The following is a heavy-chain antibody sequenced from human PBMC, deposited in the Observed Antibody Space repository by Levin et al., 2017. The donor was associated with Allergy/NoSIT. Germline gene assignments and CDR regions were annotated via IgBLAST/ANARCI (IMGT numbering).Heavy chain of an antibody. CDR2: MNPNSGNT. J-gene: IGHJ4*02. CDR1: GYTFTSYG. V-gene: IGHV1-8*02. D-gene: IGHD6-19*01. CDR3: ARVYSSGGVYYFDY. Sequence: GASVKVSCKASGYTFTSYGISWVRQATGQGLEWMGWMNPNSGNTGYAQKFQGRVTMTRNTSISTAYMELSSLRSEDTAVYYCARVYSSGGVYYFDYWGQGTLVTVSS.